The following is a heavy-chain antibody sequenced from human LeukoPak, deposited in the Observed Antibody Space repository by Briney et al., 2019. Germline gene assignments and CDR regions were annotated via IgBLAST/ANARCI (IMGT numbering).Heavy chain of an antibody. V-gene: IGHV3-53*01. CDR1: GFTVSSNY. J-gene: IGHJ4*02. CDR2: IYSGGST. Sequence: GGSLRLSCAASGFTVSSNYMSWVRQAPGKGLEWVSVIYSGGSTYYADSVKGRFTISRDNAKNSLYLQMNSLRDEDTAVYYCARNHFEDYWGQGTLVTVSS. D-gene: IGHD3-9*01. CDR3: ARNHFEDY.